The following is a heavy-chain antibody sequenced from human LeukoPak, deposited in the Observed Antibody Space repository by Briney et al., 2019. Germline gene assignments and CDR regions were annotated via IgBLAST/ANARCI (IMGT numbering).Heavy chain of an antibody. Sequence: GASVKVSCKVSGYTLTEFSMHWVRQTPGKGLEWMGGLDPEDGETIYAQKFQGRVTMTADTSTDTAYMDLSSLSSEDTAVYFCATCNYTRGWYVMDVWGQGTTVTVSS. CDR2: LDPEDGET. CDR1: GYTLTEFS. J-gene: IGHJ6*02. CDR3: ATCNYTRGWYVMDV. V-gene: IGHV1-24*01. D-gene: IGHD6-19*01.